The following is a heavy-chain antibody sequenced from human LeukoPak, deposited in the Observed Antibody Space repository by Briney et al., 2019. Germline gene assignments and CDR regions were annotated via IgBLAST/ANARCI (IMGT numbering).Heavy chain of an antibody. V-gene: IGHV3-21*01. CDR3: ARVVSSAFDI. J-gene: IGHJ3*02. Sequence: GGSLRLSCAASGFTFSSYSMNWVRQAPGEGLEWVSSISSSSSYIYYADSVKGRFTISRDNAKNSLYLQMNSLRAEDTAVYYCARVVSSAFDIWGQGTMVTVSS. D-gene: IGHD6-6*01. CDR1: GFTFSSYS. CDR2: ISSSSSYI.